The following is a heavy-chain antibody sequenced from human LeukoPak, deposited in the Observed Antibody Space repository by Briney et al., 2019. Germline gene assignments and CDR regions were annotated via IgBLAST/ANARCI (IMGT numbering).Heavy chain of an antibody. CDR3: ARALYYFDY. J-gene: IGHJ4*02. CDR2: MYSGGNT. CDR1: GFTVSDNY. V-gene: IGHV3-66*01. Sequence: PGGSLRLSCAVSGFTVSDNYMSWIRQAPGKGLEWVSLMYSGGNTYYADSVEGRFTISRDSSKNTLYLQMNSLRAEDTAVYYCARALYYFDYWGQGTLVTVSS.